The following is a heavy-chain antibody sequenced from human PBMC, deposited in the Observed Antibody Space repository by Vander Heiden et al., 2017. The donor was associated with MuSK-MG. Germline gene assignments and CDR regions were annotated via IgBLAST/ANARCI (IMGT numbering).Heavy chain of an antibody. Sequence: QEHLQASAPVRVKPSEALSLTCIYLAGSTSSYYWSWIRQPPGKGLEWIGYIYYSGSTNYNPSLKSRVTISVDTSKNQFSLKLSSVTAADTAVYYCARVSWDYYYYYGMDVWGQGTTVTVSS. D-gene: IGHD1-26*01. CDR2: IYYSGST. V-gene: IGHV4-59*01. CDR3: ARVSWDYYYYYGMDV. J-gene: IGHJ6*02. CDR1: AGSTSSYY.